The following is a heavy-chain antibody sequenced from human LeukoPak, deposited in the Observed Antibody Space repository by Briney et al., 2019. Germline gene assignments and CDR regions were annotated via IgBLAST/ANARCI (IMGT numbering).Heavy chain of an antibody. Sequence: SETLSLTCTVSGGSISSYYWSWIRQPPGKGLEWIGYIYYSGSTNYNPSLKSRVTISVDTSKNQFSLKLSSVTAADTAVYYCARGRRFRSSFDYWGQGTLVTVSS. J-gene: IGHJ4*02. CDR2: IYYSGST. CDR3: ARGRRFRSSFDY. V-gene: IGHV4-59*12. CDR1: GGSISSYY.